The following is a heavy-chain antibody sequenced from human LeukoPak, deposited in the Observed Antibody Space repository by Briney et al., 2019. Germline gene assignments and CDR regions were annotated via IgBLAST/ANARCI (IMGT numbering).Heavy chain of an antibody. D-gene: IGHD2-2*01. CDR2: LGRSGEYK. V-gene: IGHV3-23*01. J-gene: IGHJ6*02. CDR1: GFTFSPYS. Sequence: GGSLRLSCAASGFTFSPYSMSWVRQAPGKGLEWVAGLGRSGEYKYYADSVKGRFTISRDNSKDTVSLQMNSLRAEDSAIYFCVKDRPCETCMPMDAWGQGTTVTVSS. CDR3: VKDRPCETCMPMDA.